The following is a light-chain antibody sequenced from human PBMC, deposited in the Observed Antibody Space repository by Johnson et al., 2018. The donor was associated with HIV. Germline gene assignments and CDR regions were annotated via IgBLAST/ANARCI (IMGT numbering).Light chain of an antibody. CDR2: ENN. CDR3: GTWDSSLSAWV. CDR1: SSNIGNNY. V-gene: IGLV1-51*02. J-gene: IGLJ1*01. Sequence: QSVLTQSPSVSAAPGQKVTISCSGSSSNIGNNYVSWYRQLPGTAPKLLIYENNKRPSGIPDRFSGSKSGTSATLGITGLQTGDEADYYCGTWDSSLSAWVFGTGTKVTVL.